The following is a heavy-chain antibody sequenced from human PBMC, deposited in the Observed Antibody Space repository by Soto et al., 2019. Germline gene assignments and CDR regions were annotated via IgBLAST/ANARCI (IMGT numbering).Heavy chain of an antibody. Sequence: QVQLVQSGAEVKKPGSSVKVSCKASGGTFSSYAISWVRQAPGQGLEWMGGIIPLFGTANYAQKFQGRVTITAEESTSTAYMELSSLRSEDTAVYYCASSRCSGGSCYLRYYYYGMDVWGQGTTVTVSS. CDR3: ASSRCSGGSCYLRYYYYGMDV. V-gene: IGHV1-69*01. CDR2: IIPLFGTA. CDR1: GGTFSSYA. J-gene: IGHJ6*02. D-gene: IGHD2-15*01.